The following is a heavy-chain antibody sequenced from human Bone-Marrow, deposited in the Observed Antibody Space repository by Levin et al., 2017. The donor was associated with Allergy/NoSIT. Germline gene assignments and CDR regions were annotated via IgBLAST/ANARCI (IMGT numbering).Heavy chain of an antibody. CDR1: GYTFTGYY. J-gene: IGHJ4*02. CDR3: ARGVVVPAAMELFDY. V-gene: IGHV1-2*06. CDR2: INPNSGGT. D-gene: IGHD2-2*01. Sequence: ASVKVSCKASGYTFTGYYMHWVRQAPGQGLEWMGRINPNSGGTNYAQKFQGRVTMTRDTSISTAYMELSRLRSDDTAVYYCARGVVVPAAMELFDYWGQGTLVTVSS.